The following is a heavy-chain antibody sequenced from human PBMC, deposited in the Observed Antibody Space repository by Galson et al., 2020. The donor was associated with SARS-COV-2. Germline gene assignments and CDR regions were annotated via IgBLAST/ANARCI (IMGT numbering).Heavy chain of an antibody. V-gene: IGHV3-49*03. CDR1: GFTFGDYS. CDR2: VRSKAYGSTT. D-gene: IGHD3-10*01. CDR3: TRRIGWGINSFDV. J-gene: IGHJ3*01. Sequence: SLKISCTASGFTFGDYSMSWFRQAPGKGLEWVGRVRSKAYGSTTEYGASVKGRFTISRDDFKNIAYLQMNSLKTEDTAMYFCTRRIGWGINSFDVWGQGTLVTVSS.